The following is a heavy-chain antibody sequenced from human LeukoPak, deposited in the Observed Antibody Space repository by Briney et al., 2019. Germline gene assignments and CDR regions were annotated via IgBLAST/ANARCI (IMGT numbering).Heavy chain of an antibody. Sequence: DGSAKFYVDSVKGRFTISRDSAKSSLYLQVNSLRVEDTAVYYCADVDASAWGQGTLVTVSS. J-gene: IGHJ5*02. CDR2: DGSAK. V-gene: IGHV3-7*01. CDR3: ADVDASA. D-gene: IGHD2-15*01.